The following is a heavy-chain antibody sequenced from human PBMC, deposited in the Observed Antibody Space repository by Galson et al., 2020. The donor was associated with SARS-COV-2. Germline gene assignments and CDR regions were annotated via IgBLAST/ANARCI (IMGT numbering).Heavy chain of an antibody. J-gene: IGHJ3*01. CDR2: VYWADDK. Sequence: KMSGPTLVKPTQTLTLTCNFSGFSLSNTGVGVGWIRQPPGQALEWLALVYWADDKRYRPSLKSRLTITKDTSKNQVVLTMANMDPVDTGTYYCAHKPPGGPVADAFDVWGRGTLVTVSS. D-gene: IGHD3-10*01. CDR1: GFSLSNTGVG. V-gene: IGHV2-5*02. CDR3: AHKPPGGPVADAFDV.